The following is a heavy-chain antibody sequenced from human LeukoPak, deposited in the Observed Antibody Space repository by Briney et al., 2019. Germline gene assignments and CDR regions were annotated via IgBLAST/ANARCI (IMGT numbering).Heavy chain of an antibody. CDR3: TRDQTPYY. Sequence: PGGSLRLFCAASGFTFSSYSMNWVRQAPGKGLEWVGFIRSKIYGGTAEYAASVQGRFTISRDDSKGIAYLQMNSLKTEDTAVYYCTRDQTPYYWGQGTLVTVSS. V-gene: IGHV3-49*04. CDR1: GFTFSSYS. CDR2: IRSKIYGGTA. J-gene: IGHJ4*02.